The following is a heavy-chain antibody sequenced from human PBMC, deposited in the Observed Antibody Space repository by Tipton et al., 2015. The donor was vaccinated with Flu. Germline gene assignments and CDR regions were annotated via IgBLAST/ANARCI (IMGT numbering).Heavy chain of an antibody. Sequence: TLSLTCTVSGGSISSYYWTWVRQPPGKGLEWIGYIYYSGSTNFNPSLKSRLTMSVDTSKNQFSLNLSSVTAADTALYFCARDERSGSGYGLRLWGQGTMVTVSP. CDR1: GGSISSYY. J-gene: IGHJ3*01. D-gene: IGHD3-22*01. CDR2: IYYSGST. CDR3: ARDERSGSGYGLRL. V-gene: IGHV4-59*01.